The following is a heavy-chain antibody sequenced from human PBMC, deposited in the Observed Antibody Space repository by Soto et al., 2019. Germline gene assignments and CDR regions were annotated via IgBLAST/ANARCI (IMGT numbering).Heavy chain of an antibody. D-gene: IGHD4-17*01. J-gene: IGHJ6*02. CDR1: GGSISSGGYY. CDR2: IYYSGST. V-gene: IGHV4-31*03. Sequence: QVQLQESGPGLVKPSQTLSLTCTVSGGSISSGGYYWSWIRQHPGKGLEWIGYIYYSGSTYYNPSLKRRVTRSVHTSKNQFSLKLSSVTAADTAVYYCAREVDYGDYVGGYYYYGMDVWGQGTTVTVSS. CDR3: AREVDYGDYVGGYYYYGMDV.